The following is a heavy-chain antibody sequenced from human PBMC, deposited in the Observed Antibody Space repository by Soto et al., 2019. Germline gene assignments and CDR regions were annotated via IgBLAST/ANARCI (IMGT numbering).Heavy chain of an antibody. CDR3: AREGDGYGGYKRAFDI. Sequence: EVQLVESGGGLVKPGGSLRLSCEASGFTFSSYSMNWVRQAPGKGLEWVSSISTTSSYIYYGYSVKGRFTISRDNAKNSLFLQMNSLRAEDTAIYYCAREGDGYGGYKRAFDIWGQGTTVTVSS. CDR1: GFTFSSYS. V-gene: IGHV3-21*01. J-gene: IGHJ3*02. CDR2: ISTTSSYI. D-gene: IGHD4-17*01.